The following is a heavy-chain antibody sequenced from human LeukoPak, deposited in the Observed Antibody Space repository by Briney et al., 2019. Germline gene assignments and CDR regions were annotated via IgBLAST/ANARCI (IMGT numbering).Heavy chain of an antibody. CDR1: GFTVSSNY. Sequence: GGSLRLSCAASGFTVSSNYMSWVRQAPGKGLEWVSIIYSGGSTYYADFVRGRFTISRDNSRNTLFLQMNTLRVEDSAVYYCARDRAPPTSWYFDLWGRGTLVTVSS. CDR2: IYSGGST. D-gene: IGHD3-10*01. V-gene: IGHV3-53*01. J-gene: IGHJ2*01. CDR3: ARDRAPPTSWYFDL.